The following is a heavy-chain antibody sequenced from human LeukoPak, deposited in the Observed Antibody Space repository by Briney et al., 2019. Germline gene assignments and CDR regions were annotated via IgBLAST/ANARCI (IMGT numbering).Heavy chain of an antibody. CDR3: ASSHQVVPAAMGYYYYYYGMDV. J-gene: IGHJ6*02. Sequence: GGSLRLSCAASGFTFSSYWMHWVRQAPGKGLVWVSRINSDGSSTSYADSVKGRFTISRDNAKNTLYLQMNSLRAEDTAVYYCASSHQVVPAAMGYYYYYYGMDVWGQGTTATVSS. D-gene: IGHD2-2*01. CDR2: INSDGSST. V-gene: IGHV3-74*01. CDR1: GFTFSSYW.